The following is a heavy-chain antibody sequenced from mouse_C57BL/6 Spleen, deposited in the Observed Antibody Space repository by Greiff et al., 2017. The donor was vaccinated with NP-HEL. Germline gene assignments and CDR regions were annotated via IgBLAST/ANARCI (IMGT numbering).Heavy chain of an antibody. J-gene: IGHJ2*01. V-gene: IGHV1-82*01. CDR3: ARGSIAAAPFGD. CDR2: IYPGDGGT. Sequence: QVQLQQSGPELVKPGASVKISCKASGYAFSSSWMNWVKQRPGKGLEWIGRIYPGDGGTNYNGKFNGKATLTADKSSSTAYMQLSSLTSEDSAVYFCARGSIAAAPFGDWGQGATLTVSS. D-gene: IGHD2-3*01. CDR1: GYAFSSSW.